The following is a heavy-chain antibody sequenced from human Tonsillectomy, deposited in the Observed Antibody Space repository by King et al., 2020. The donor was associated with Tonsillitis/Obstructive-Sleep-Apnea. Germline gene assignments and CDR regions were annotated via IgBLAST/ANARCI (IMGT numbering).Heavy chain of an antibody. J-gene: IGHJ4*02. CDR1: GGSITPYY. Sequence: QLQESGPGLVKPSETLSLTCAVSGGSITPYYWTWIRLPPGKGLEWIAYIYYAGTTKYNPSLKGRATISVDTSQNQFSLNLTSVTPADTAVHYCARMNGDFDSWGQGTLVTVSS. CDR2: IYYAGTT. V-gene: IGHV4-59*01. D-gene: IGHD1-1*01. CDR3: ARMNGDFDS.